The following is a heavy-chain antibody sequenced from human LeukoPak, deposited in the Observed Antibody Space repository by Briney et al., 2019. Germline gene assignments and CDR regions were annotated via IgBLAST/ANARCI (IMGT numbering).Heavy chain of an antibody. CDR1: GFTFSSYA. CDR3: AKRLVVVTAIGDDY. D-gene: IGHD2-21*02. Sequence: PGGSLRLSCAASGFTFSSYAMSWVRQAPGKGLEWVSSISGSGDISYYADSAKGRFTISRDNSKSTLYLQMNSLRAEDTAVYYCAKRLVVVTAIGDDYWGQGTLVTVSS. V-gene: IGHV3-23*01. J-gene: IGHJ4*02. CDR2: ISGSGDIS.